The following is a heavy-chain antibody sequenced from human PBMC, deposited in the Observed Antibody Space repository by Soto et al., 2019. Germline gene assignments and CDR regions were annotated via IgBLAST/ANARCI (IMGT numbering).Heavy chain of an antibody. J-gene: IGHJ3*02. CDR1: GGSISSSNW. D-gene: IGHD1-26*01. Sequence: SETLSLTCAVSGGSISSSNWWSWVRQPPGKGLEWIGEIYHSGSTNYNPSLKSRVTIPVDKSKNQFSLKLSSVTAADTAVYYCARFNSGSYYEVFDIWGQGTMVTVSS. CDR2: IYHSGST. V-gene: IGHV4-4*02. CDR3: ARFNSGSYYEVFDI.